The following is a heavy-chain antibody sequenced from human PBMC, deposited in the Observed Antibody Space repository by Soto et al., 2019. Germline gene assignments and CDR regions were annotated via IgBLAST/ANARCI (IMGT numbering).Heavy chain of an antibody. CDR1: EGTFNSYA. D-gene: IGHD6-13*01. V-gene: IGHV1-69*01. CDR2: IIPYYNTL. Sequence: QAQVVQSGAEVRKPGSSVKLSCKASEGTFNSYAIAWVRQAPRQGLEWMGGIIPYYNTLNYAQKFQDRVTITADGSPNTVYMELSSLRSDDTAVYFCASGASRWYPYFFDSWDQGTLVTVSS. J-gene: IGHJ4*02. CDR3: ASGASRWYPYFFDS.